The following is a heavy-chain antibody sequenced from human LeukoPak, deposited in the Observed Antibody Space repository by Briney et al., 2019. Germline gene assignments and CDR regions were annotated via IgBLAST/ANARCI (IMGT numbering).Heavy chain of an antibody. CDR2: TYSGGRT. Sequence: GGSLRLSCAASGFTVTRNYMTWVRQAPGKGLEWVSVTYSGGRTYYEDSVKGRFTISRDNSKNTLYLQMNSLRAEDTAVYYCASPPACSGGSCYMFSDAFDIWGQGTMVTVSS. V-gene: IGHV3-53*05. CDR3: ASPPACSGGSCYMFSDAFDI. CDR1: GFTVTRNY. D-gene: IGHD2-15*01. J-gene: IGHJ3*02.